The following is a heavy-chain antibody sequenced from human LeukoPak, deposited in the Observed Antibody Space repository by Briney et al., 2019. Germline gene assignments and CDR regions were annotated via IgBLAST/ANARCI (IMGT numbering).Heavy chain of an antibody. CDR1: GYSFTSYW. Sequence: GESLKISCKGSGYSFTSYWIGWVRQMPGKGLEWMGIIYPADSDIRYSPSFQGQVTISADKSISTAYLQWSSLKASDTAMYYCARQEYCSGGSCYTWFDPWGQGTLVTVSS. CDR2: IYPADSDI. CDR3: ARQEYCSGGSCYTWFDP. V-gene: IGHV5-51*01. D-gene: IGHD2-15*01. J-gene: IGHJ5*02.